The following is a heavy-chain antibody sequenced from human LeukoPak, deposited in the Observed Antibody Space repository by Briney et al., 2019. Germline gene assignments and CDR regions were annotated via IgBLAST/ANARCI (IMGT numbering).Heavy chain of an antibody. D-gene: IGHD6-13*01. V-gene: IGHV3-53*01. Sequence: GGSLRLSCAASGFTVSSNYMSWVRQAPGKGLEWVSVIYSGGSRYYADSVKGRFTISRDNSKNTLYLQMNSLRAEDTAVYYCASHQGYSSSWSTWFDPWGQGTLVTVSS. CDR3: ASHQGYSSSWSTWFDP. CDR2: IYSGGSR. CDR1: GFTVSSNY. J-gene: IGHJ5*02.